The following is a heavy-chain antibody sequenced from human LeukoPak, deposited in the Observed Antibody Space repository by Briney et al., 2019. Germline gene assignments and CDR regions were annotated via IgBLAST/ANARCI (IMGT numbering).Heavy chain of an antibody. V-gene: IGHV1-69*01. CDR2: ITPIFGTA. CDR3: ARDAAIDDSSGYYYLW. CDR1: GGTFSRYA. Sequence: GSAVKVSCEASGGTFSRYAISWVRQAPGQGREWMGGITPIFGTANYAQKFQGRVTITAHESTSTAYMELSSLRSEDTAIYYCARDAAIDDSSGYYYLWWGQGTLVTVSS. D-gene: IGHD3-22*01. J-gene: IGHJ4*02.